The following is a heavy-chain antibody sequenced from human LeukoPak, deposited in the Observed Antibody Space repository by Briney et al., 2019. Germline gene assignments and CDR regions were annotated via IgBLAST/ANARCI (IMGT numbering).Heavy chain of an antibody. CDR2: IWYDGSNK. CDR1: GFTFSSYG. D-gene: IGHD6-6*01. CDR3: ARSRLDYYGMDV. J-gene: IGHJ6*02. V-gene: IGHV3-33*01. Sequence: PGGSLRLSCAASGFTFSSYGMHWFRQAPGKGLEWVAVIWYDGSNKYYADSVKGRFTISRDNSKNTLYLQMNSLRAEDTAVYYCARSRLDYYGMDVWGQGTTVTVSS.